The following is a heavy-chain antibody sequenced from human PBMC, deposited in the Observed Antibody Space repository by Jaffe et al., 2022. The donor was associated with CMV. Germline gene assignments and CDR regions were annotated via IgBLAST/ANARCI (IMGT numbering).Heavy chain of an antibody. Sequence: QVQLVQSGAEVKKPGSSVKVTCKASGGTFSSYAISWVRQAPGQGLEWMGGIIPMFGTENYANYAQKFQGRVTITADGSTRTASMELSSLRYEDTAVYYCARGRTYKDFWRGQSGYNGMDVWGQGTTVTVSS. J-gene: IGHJ6*02. CDR3: ARGRTYKDFWRGQSGYNGMDV. D-gene: IGHD3-3*01. CDR2: IIPMFGTENYA. CDR1: GGTFSSYA. V-gene: IGHV1-69*01.